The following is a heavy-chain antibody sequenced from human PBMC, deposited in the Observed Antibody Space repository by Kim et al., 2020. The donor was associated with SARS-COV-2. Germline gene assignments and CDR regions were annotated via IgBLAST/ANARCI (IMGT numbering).Heavy chain of an antibody. J-gene: IGHJ6*01. CDR1: GFTFSSFA. CDR2: ISGNGAST. V-gene: IGHV3-23*01. Sequence: GGSLRLSCAGSGFTFSSFAINWVRQAPGKGLEWVASISGNGASTYYADSVKGRFTISRDSSKSTVFLQMNHLRAEDTAVYFCAREGSSSGRFGHCFDVW. D-gene: IGHD3-10*01. CDR3: AREGSSSGRFGHCFDV.